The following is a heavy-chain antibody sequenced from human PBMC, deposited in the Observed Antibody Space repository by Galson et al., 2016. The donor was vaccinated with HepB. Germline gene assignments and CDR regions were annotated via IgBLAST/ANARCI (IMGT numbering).Heavy chain of an antibody. D-gene: IGHD3-22*01. CDR3: ARQSIQWGYCDY. CDR2: IYYSGIT. J-gene: IGHJ4*02. V-gene: IGHV4-39*01. Sequence: IRQPPGKGLEWIGTIYYSGITYYNPSLKSRLTISVDTSKNQFSLRLTSVTASDTAVYYCARQSIQWGYCDYWGQGTLVTVSS.